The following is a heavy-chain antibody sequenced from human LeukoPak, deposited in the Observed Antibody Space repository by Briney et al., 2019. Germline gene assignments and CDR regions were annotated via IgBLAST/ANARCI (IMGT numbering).Heavy chain of an antibody. D-gene: IGHD4-23*01. J-gene: IGHJ3*02. CDR3: AKDITSDYGGNGAFDI. V-gene: IGHV3-9*03. Sequence: GGSLRLSCAASGFTFDDYAMHWVRQAPGKGLEWVSGISWNSGSIGYADSVKGRFTISRDNAKNSLYLQMNSLRAEDMALYYCAKDITSDYGGNGAFDIWGQGTMVTVSS. CDR2: ISWNSGSI. CDR1: GFTFDDYA.